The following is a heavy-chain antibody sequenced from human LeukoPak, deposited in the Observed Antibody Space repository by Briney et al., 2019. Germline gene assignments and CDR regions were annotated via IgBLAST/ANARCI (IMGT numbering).Heavy chain of an antibody. V-gene: IGHV4-4*07. CDR2: IYTSGRT. CDR1: GGSISSYY. D-gene: IGHD3-9*01. J-gene: IGHJ6*03. CDR3: ARARYDILTGYPDYYMDV. Sequence: SETLSLTCTVSGGSISSYYWSWIRQPAGKGLECIGRIYTSGRTNYNPSLKSRVTMSVDTSKNQFSLKLSSVTAADTAVYYCARARYDILTGYPDYYMDVWGKGTTVTISS.